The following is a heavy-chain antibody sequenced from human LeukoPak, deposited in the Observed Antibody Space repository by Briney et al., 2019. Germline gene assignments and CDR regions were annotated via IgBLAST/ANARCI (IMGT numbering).Heavy chain of an antibody. CDR1: GFAFGSEA. D-gene: IGHD6-13*01. Sequence: GGSLRLSCGVSGFAFGSEAMNWVRQSPARGLEWVASISPGGGTTYYADSVKGRFTISRDNSKNTLYLQMNSLRAEDTAVYYCAKVAAAPIPQGWFDPWGQGTLVTVSS. J-gene: IGHJ5*02. CDR3: AKVAAAPIPQGWFDP. V-gene: IGHV3-23*01. CDR2: ISPGGGTT.